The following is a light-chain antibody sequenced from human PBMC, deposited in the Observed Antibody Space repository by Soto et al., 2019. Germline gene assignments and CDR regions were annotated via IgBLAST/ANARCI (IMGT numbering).Light chain of an antibody. V-gene: IGKV1-39*01. CDR3: QQGYSNPWT. J-gene: IGKJ1*01. Sequence: DIQMTQSPSSLSASVGDRVTITCRASQSVNTYLHWYQQKAGQVPKLLIYAASNLQSGVPSRFSGRGSGTDFTLTVESLQPEDFATYYCQQGYSNPWTFGQGTKVDIK. CDR1: QSVNTY. CDR2: AAS.